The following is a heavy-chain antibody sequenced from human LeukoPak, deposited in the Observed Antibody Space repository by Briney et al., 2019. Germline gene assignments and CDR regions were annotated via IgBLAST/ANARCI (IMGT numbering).Heavy chain of an antibody. J-gene: IGHJ4*02. Sequence: ASVNVSCKASGYTFTGYYMHWVRQAPGQGLEWMGWINPNSGGTNYAQKFQGRVTMTRDTSISTAYMELSRLRSDDTAVYYCARGGDIVVVPAAMPFDYWGQGTLVTVSS. V-gene: IGHV1-2*02. CDR3: ARGGDIVVVPAAMPFDY. D-gene: IGHD2-2*01. CDR2: INPNSGGT. CDR1: GYTFTGYY.